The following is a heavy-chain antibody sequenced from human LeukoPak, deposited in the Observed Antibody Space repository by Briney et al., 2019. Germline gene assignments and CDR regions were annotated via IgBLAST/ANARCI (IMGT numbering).Heavy chain of an antibody. J-gene: IGHJ3*02. CDR2: IYPGDSDT. Sequence: GESLKISCKGSGYSFTSYWIGWVRQMPGKGLEWMGIIYPGDSDTRYSPSFQGQVTISADKSIITAYLQWSSLKASDTAMYYCARTDSSSWYEKSVFDIWGQGTMVTVSS. CDR3: ARTDSSSWYEKSVFDI. V-gene: IGHV5-51*01. CDR1: GYSFTSYW. D-gene: IGHD6-13*01.